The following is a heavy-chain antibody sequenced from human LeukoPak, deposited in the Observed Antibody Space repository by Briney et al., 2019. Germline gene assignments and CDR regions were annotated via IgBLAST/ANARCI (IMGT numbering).Heavy chain of an antibody. V-gene: IGHV3-30*02. Sequence: GGSLRLSCAASGFTFSSYGMHWVRQAPGKGLEWVAVIWYDGSNKYYADSVKGRFAISRDNSKNTRYLQMNSLRAEDTAVYYCALDSSGYGFDYWGQGTLVTVSS. CDR2: IWYDGSNK. CDR3: ALDSSGYGFDY. CDR1: GFTFSSYG. D-gene: IGHD3-22*01. J-gene: IGHJ4*02.